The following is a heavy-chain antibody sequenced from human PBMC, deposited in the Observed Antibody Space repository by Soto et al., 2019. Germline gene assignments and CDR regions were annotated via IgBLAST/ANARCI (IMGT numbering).Heavy chain of an antibody. CDR1: GCSISSYY. V-gene: IGHV4-39*01. Sequence: SETLSLTCTVSGCSISSYYWGWIRQPPGKGLEWIGSIYYSGSTYYNPSLKSRVTISVDTSKNQFSLKLSSVTAADTAVYYCAESNGDYFDYWGQGTLVTVSS. J-gene: IGHJ4*02. D-gene: IGHD4-17*01. CDR3: AESNGDYFDY. CDR2: IYYSGST.